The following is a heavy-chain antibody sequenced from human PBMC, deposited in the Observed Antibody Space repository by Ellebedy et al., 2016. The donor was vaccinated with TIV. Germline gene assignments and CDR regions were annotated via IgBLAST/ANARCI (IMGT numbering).Heavy chain of an antibody. J-gene: IGHJ4*02. CDR2: INPSGGST. V-gene: IGHV1-46*01. CDR3: AREIFAGVYDILTGYPHYFDY. Sequence: AASVKVSCKASGYTFTSHYMHWVRQAPGQGLEWMGIINPSGGSTSYTQKFQGRVTMTRDTTMSTFYMELSSLRSEDTAVYYCAREIFAGVYDILTGYPHYFDYWGQGTLVTVSS. CDR1: GYTFTSHY. D-gene: IGHD3-9*01.